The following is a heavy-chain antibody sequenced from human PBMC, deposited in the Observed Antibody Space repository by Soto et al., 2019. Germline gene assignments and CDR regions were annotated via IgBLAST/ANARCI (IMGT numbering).Heavy chain of an antibody. J-gene: IGHJ6*02. CDR2: INHSGST. CDR1: GGSFSGYY. V-gene: IGHV4-34*01. Sequence: SETLSLTXAVYGGSFSGYYWSWIRQPPGKGLEWIGEINHSGSTNYNPSLKSRVTISVDTSKNQFSLKLSSVTAADTAVYYCARASQHSSSSRAWGYYYYGMDVWGQGTTVTVSS. D-gene: IGHD6-6*01. CDR3: ARASQHSSSSRAWGYYYYGMDV.